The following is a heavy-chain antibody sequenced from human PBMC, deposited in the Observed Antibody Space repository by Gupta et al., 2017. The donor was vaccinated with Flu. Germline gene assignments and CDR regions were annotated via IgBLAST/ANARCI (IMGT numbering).Heavy chain of an antibody. D-gene: IGHD3-22*01. Sequence: VELEESGGGLVQPGRSLRLSCTASGFTFEDYAMHWVRKAPGQGLEWLAGITWNSERRLYGDSVRGRLSISRDNARQTVDLVINNLRQEDTASYFCVKDSASSLSGYSLIDSWGQGTLVTVSS. CDR1: GFTFEDYA. V-gene: IGHV3-9*01. CDR3: VKDSASSLSGYSLIDS. J-gene: IGHJ5*01. CDR2: ITWNSERR.